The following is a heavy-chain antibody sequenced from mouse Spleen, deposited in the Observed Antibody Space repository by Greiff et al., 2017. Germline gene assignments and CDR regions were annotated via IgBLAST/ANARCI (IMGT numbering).Heavy chain of an antibody. CDR2: ISYDGSN. V-gene: IGHV3-6*01. D-gene: IGHD1-1*01. CDR1: GYSITSGYY. CDR3: ARDDGSSYD. J-gene: IGHJ2*01. Sequence: EVKLQESGPGLVKPSQSLSLTCSVTGYSITSGYYWNWIRQFPGNKLEWMGYISYDGSNNYNPSLKNRISITRDTSKNQFFLKLNSVTTEDTATYYCARDDGSSYDWGQGTTLTVSS.